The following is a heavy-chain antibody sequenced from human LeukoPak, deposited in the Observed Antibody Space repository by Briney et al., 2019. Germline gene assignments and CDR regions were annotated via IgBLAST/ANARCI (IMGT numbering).Heavy chain of an antibody. J-gene: IGHJ5*02. CDR1: GYTFTGYY. D-gene: IGHD2-2*01. Sequence: GASMKVSCKASGYTFTGYYMHWVRQAPGQGLEWMAWINPNSGGTDYAQKFQGRVSVTRDTSISTAYMELSRLRSDDTAMYYCARGLGHCSSTRCYHWFDPWGQGTLVTVSS. CDR3: ARGLGHCSSTRCYHWFDP. V-gene: IGHV1-2*02. CDR2: INPNSGGT.